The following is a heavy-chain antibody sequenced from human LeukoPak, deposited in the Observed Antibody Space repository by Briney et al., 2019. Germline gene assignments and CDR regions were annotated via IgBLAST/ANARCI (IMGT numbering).Heavy chain of an antibody. J-gene: IGHJ6*03. Sequence: PGGSLRLSCAASGFTFSTFPMSWVRQAPGKGLEWVSSISVSGSTTYYADSVKGRFTISRDNSKNTLYLQMNSLRAEDTAVYYCAKGPFREGFGELSDYYYYMDVWGKGTTVTISS. CDR1: GFTFSTFP. CDR3: AKGPFREGFGELSDYYYYMDV. V-gene: IGHV3-23*01. CDR2: ISVSGSTT. D-gene: IGHD3-10*01.